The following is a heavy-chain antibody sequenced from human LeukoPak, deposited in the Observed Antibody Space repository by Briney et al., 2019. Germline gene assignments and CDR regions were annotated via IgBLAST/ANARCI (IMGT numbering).Heavy chain of an antibody. CDR3: ARAYSGSFYEAFDF. J-gene: IGHJ3*01. V-gene: IGHV3-23*01. CDR1: GFTFSNYA. CDR2: IGGSGDST. D-gene: IGHD1-26*01. Sequence: GGSLRLSCAASGFTFSNYAMSWVRQAPGKGLEWVSGIGGSGDSTYYADSVKGRFAISRDNSKITLYLQMHSLRPEDTAVYYCARAYSGSFYEAFDFWGQGTMVTVSS.